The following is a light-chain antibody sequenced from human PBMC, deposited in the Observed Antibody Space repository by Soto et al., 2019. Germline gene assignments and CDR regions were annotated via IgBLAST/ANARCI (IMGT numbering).Light chain of an antibody. Sequence: EIVLTQSPATLSLSPGERATLSCRASQSVSSNLAWYQQKPGQAPRLLIYGASTRATDIPARFSGSGSGTEFTLTINSLQSEDYAVYYCQKYNNWPITFGQGTRLEIK. CDR3: QKYNNWPIT. CDR2: GAS. CDR1: QSVSSN. V-gene: IGKV3-15*01. J-gene: IGKJ5*01.